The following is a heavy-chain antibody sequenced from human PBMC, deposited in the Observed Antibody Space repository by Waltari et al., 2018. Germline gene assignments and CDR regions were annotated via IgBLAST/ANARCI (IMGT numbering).Heavy chain of an antibody. CDR2: ILYSGRA. J-gene: IGHJ4*02. CDR1: GDSIASNSYH. CDR3: ARHPQRRDAYNYEDY. D-gene: IGHD3-16*01. Sequence: HLQLQESGPGMVKPSETLSLTCTVSGDSIASNSYHWGWIRQPPGKGLEWIGSILYSGRAYYNPSLNSRVTIFVDTSKNHFSLKLSSVTAADAAVYYCARHPQRRDAYNYEDYWGQGTLVTVSS. V-gene: IGHV4-39*01.